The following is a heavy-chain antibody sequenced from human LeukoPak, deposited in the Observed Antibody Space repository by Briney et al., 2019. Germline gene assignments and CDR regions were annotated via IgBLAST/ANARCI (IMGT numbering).Heavy chain of an antibody. CDR3: ARVYYSSSYDYWYFDL. D-gene: IGHD6-13*01. V-gene: IGHV4-59*01. CDR1: GGSISSYY. Sequence: SETLSLTCTVSGGSISSYYWSWIRQPPGKGLEWIGYIYYSGTTNYNPSLKSRIIISVDTSKNQFSLKLSPVIAADTAVYYCARVYYSSSYDYWYFDLWGRGTLVTVSS. CDR2: IYYSGTT. J-gene: IGHJ2*01.